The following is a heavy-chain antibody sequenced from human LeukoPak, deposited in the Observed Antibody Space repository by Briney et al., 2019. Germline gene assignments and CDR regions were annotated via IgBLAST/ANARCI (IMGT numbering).Heavy chain of an antibody. CDR1: GFSVGGYA. V-gene: IGHV3-30*04. J-gene: IGHJ4*02. D-gene: IGHD4-17*01. CDR2: ISFDGSQK. Sequence: GGSLRLSCEVSGFSVGGYALHWVRQAPGKGLEWVAVISFDGSQKYYADSVKGRFTISRDTFKNTLFLQMDSLSGEDTGFYYCARSDRGDYNFDYWGQGTLSPSLQ. CDR3: ARSDRGDYNFDY.